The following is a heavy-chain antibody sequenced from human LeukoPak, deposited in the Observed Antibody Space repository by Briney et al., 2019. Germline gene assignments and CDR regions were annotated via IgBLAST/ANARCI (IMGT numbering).Heavy chain of an antibody. D-gene: IGHD6-6*01. CDR3: AKDLSGYSSSSAL. Sequence: GGSLRLSCAASGFTFSTYNINWVRQAPGKGLEWVSYISSSSSTKYYAESVKGRFTISRDDAKNSLYLQMNSLRAEDTAVYYCAKDLSGYSSSSALWGQGTLVTVSS. CDR2: ISSSSSTK. V-gene: IGHV3-48*01. J-gene: IGHJ4*02. CDR1: GFTFSTYN.